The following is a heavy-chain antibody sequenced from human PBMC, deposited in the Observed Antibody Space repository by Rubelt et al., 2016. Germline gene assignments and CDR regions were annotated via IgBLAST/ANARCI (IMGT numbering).Heavy chain of an antibody. CDR3: ARDRSIAAAGTGFDY. J-gene: IGHJ4*02. V-gene: IGHV4-59*01. Sequence: QVQLQESGPGLVKPSETLSLTCTVSGGSISSYYWSWIRQPPGKGLEWIGYIYYSGSTNYNPSLKSRVTISVDTSKNQCSLRRGLVTAAETAVYYCARDRSIAAAGTGFDYWGQGTLVTVSS. CDR2: IYYSGST. CDR1: GGSISSYY. D-gene: IGHD6-13*01.